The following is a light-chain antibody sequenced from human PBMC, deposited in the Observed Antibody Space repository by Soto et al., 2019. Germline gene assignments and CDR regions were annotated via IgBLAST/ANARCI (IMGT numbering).Light chain of an antibody. V-gene: IGKV1-5*03. CDR2: KAS. CDR3: QHYNSYSEA. J-gene: IGKJ1*01. CDR1: QTISSW. Sequence: DIQMTQSPSTLSGSVGDRVTITCRASQTISSWLAWYQQKPGKAPKLLIYKASTLKSGVPSRFKGSGSGTEFTLTFSSLQPDDFASYYCQHYNSYSEACGQGTKVELK.